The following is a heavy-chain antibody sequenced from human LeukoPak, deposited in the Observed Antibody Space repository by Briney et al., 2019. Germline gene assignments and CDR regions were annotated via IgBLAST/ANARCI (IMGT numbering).Heavy chain of an antibody. V-gene: IGHV3-7*01. CDR2: IKQDGSEK. CDR1: GFTFSSYW. Sequence: GSLRLSCAASGFTFSSYWMSWVRQAPGKGLEWVANIKQDGSEKYYVDSVKGRFTISRDNAKNSLYLQMNSLRAEDTAVYYCARDRNYVLPKNYFDYWGQGTLVTVSS. D-gene: IGHD1-7*01. CDR3: ARDRNYVLPKNYFDY. J-gene: IGHJ4*02.